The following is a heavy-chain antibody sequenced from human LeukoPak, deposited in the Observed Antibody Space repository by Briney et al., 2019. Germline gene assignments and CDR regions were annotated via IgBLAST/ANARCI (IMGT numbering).Heavy chain of an antibody. CDR3: ARVDYGDYGVGY. D-gene: IGHD4-17*01. Sequence: GGSLRLSCAASGFTVSSNYMSWVRQAPGKGLEWVSVIYSGGSTYYADSVKGRFTISRDNSKNTLYLQMNSLRAEDTAVYYCARVDYGDYGVGYWGQGTLVTVSS. V-gene: IGHV3-66*01. J-gene: IGHJ4*02. CDR1: GFTVSSNY. CDR2: IYSGGST.